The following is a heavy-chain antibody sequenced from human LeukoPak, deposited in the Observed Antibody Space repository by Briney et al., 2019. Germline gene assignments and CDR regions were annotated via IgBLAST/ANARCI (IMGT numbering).Heavy chain of an antibody. Sequence: SETLSLTCTVSGGSISSSSYYWGWIRQPPGKGLEWIGSIYYSGSTYYNPSLKSRVTISVDTSKNQFSLKLSSVTAADTAVYYCARRAGKYSYGYRWYFDYWGQGTLVTVSS. CDR1: GGSISSSSYY. CDR3: ARRAGKYSYGYRWYFDY. J-gene: IGHJ4*02. D-gene: IGHD5-18*01. CDR2: IYYSGST. V-gene: IGHV4-39*01.